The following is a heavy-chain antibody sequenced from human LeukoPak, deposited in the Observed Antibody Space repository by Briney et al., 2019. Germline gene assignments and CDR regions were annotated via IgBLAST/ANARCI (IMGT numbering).Heavy chain of an antibody. CDR3: VKVSSTVGATYFDY. Sequence: PGGSLRLSCAAAGFTFSIYAMHSVRQAPRKGLEYISVITSNGDTTYHADSVKGRFTISRDNSKNPLYLQMSSLRAEDTAVYYCVKVSSTVGATYFDYWGQGTLVTVSS. J-gene: IGHJ4*02. CDR1: GFTFSIYA. D-gene: IGHD1-26*01. V-gene: IGHV3-64D*06. CDR2: ITSNGDTT.